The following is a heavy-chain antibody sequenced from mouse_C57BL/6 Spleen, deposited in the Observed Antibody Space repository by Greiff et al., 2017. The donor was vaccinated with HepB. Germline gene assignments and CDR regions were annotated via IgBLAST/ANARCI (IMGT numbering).Heavy chain of an antibody. D-gene: IGHD1-2*01. CDR1: GYTFTSYW. CDR3: AREGITTGIDY. V-gene: IGHV1-61*01. J-gene: IGHJ2*01. Sequence: QVQLQQPGAELVRPGSSVKLSCKASGYTFTSYWMDWVKQRPGQGLEWIGNIYPSDSETHYNQKFKDKATLTVDKSSSTAYMQLSSLTSEDSAVYYCAREGITTGIDYWGQGTTLTVSS. CDR2: IYPSDSET.